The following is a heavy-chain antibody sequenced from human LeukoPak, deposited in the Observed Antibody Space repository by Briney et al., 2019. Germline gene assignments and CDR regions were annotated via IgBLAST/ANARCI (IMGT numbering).Heavy chain of an antibody. J-gene: IGHJ6*02. CDR1: GGTFDNSA. D-gene: IGHD1-1*01. CDR2: IIPILNIP. V-gene: IGHV1-69*04. Sequence: SVKVSCKASGGTFDNSAINWVRQAPGQGLEWMGRIIPILNIPNYAQKLQGRVTIAADKSTSTAYMELRSLSSDDTAVYYCAREKVEVGYYGLDVWGQGTTVAVSS. CDR3: AREKVEVGYYGLDV.